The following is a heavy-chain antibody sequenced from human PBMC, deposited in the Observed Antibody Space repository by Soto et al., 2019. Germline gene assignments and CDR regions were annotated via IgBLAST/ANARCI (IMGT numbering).Heavy chain of an antibody. CDR2: IYYSGST. CDR3: ARDRITMVRGVIKQYYYYGMDV. J-gene: IGHJ6*02. D-gene: IGHD3-10*01. V-gene: IGHV4-59*01. Sequence: PSETLSLTCTVSGGSISSYYWSWIRQPPGKGLEWIGYIYYSGSTNYNPSLKSRVTISVDTSKNQFSLKLSSVTAADTAVYYCARDRITMVRGVIKQYYYYGMDVWGQGTTVTVSS. CDR1: GGSISSYY.